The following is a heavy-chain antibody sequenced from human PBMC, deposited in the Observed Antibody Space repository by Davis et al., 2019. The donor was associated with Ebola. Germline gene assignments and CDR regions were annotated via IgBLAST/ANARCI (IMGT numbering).Heavy chain of an antibody. CDR1: GGSLSGYY. CDR2: INHRGSS. V-gene: IGHV4-34*01. Sequence: PSETLSLTCAVYGGSLSGYYWSWIRQPPGKGLEWIGEINHRGSSIYNPSLKTRVTMSVDTSKNQFSLRLSSVTAADTALYYCATYRGDYSGSGSYLPMDVWGKGTTVTVSS. CDR3: ATYRGDYSGSGSYLPMDV. J-gene: IGHJ6*03. D-gene: IGHD3-10*01.